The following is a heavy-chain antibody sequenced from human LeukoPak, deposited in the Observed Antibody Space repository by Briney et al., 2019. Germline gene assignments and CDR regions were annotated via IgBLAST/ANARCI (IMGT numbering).Heavy chain of an antibody. V-gene: IGHV3-30*02. D-gene: IGHD5-18*01. CDR2: IRYDGSNK. J-gene: IGHJ4*02. CDR1: GFTFSSYG. Sequence: QPGGSLRLSCAASGFTFSSYGMHWVRQAPGKGLEWVAFIRYDGSNKYYADSVKGRFTISRDNSKNTLYLQMNSLRAEDTAVYYCAKDQSAHVDSYYFDYWGQGTLVTVSS. CDR3: AKDQSAHVDSYYFDY.